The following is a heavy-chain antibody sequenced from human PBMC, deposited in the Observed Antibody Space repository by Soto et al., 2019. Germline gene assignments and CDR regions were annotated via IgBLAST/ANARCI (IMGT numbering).Heavy chain of an antibody. CDR3: ARELRYFDWSPPGFDY. V-gene: IGHV3-74*01. CDR2: INSDGSST. CDR1: GFTFSSYW. Sequence: EVQLVESGGGLVQPGGSLRLSCAASGFTFSSYWMHWVRQAPGKGLVWVSRINSDGSSTSYADSVKGRFTISRDNAKKTLYRQMNSLRAQDTAVYYCARELRYFDWSPPGFDYWGQGALVTVSS. D-gene: IGHD3-9*01. J-gene: IGHJ4*02.